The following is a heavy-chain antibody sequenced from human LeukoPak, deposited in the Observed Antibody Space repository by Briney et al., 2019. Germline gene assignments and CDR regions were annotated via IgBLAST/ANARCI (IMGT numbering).Heavy chain of an antibody. CDR3: ARDWGDYYDSSGYYPFDY. J-gene: IGHJ4*02. D-gene: IGHD3-22*01. V-gene: IGHV1-18*04. CDR1: GYTFTAYY. Sequence: ASVKVSCKASGYTFTAYYMHWVRQAPGQGLEWMGWISTYNGNTNYAQKLQGRVTMTTDTSTSTAYMELRSLRSDDTAVYYCARDWGDYYDSSGYYPFDYWGQGTLVTVSS. CDR2: ISTYNGNT.